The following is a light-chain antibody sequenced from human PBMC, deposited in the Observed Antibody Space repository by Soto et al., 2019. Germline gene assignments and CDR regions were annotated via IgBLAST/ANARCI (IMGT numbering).Light chain of an antibody. CDR2: EVT. CDR3: SSYAGGIKWV. J-gene: IGLJ3*02. CDR1: SSDVGGYNF. Sequence: QSALTQPPSASGSPGQSVTISCTGTSSDVGGYNFVSWYQQHPGKAPKFMLYEVTKRPSGVPDRFSGSKSGNTASLTVSGLQAEDEADYYCSSYAGGIKWVFGGGTQLTVL. V-gene: IGLV2-8*01.